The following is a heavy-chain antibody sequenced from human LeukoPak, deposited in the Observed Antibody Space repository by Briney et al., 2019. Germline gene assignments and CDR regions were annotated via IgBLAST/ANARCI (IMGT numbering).Heavy chain of an antibody. CDR1: GFTFSSYA. CDR3: AAEGRIAAEVAFDI. CDR2: ISSNGGST. J-gene: IGHJ3*02. Sequence: PGGSLRLSCAASGFTFSSYAMYWVRQAPGKGLEYVSAISSNGGSTYYANSVKGRFSISRDNSKNTLYLQMGGLRAEDMAVYYCAAEGRIAAEVAFDIWGQGTMVTVSS. D-gene: IGHD6-13*01. V-gene: IGHV3-64*01.